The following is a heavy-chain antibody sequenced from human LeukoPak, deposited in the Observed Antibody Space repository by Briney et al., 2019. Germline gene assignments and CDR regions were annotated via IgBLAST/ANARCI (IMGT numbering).Heavy chain of an antibody. V-gene: IGHV3-7*01. J-gene: IGHJ4*02. Sequence: GGSLRLSCAASGFTFNSYAMSWVRQAPGKGLEWVASIKHDGSEKYYVDSVRGRFTISRDNTMNSLYLQMSSLRAEDTAVYCATDRGWRTSGYYLYYFEYWGQGTLVTYSS. CDR2: IKHDGSEK. CDR3: ATDRGWRTSGYYLYYFEY. D-gene: IGHD3-3*01. CDR1: GFTFNSYA.